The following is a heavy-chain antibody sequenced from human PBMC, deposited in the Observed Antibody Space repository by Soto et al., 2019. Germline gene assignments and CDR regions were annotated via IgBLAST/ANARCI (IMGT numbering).Heavy chain of an antibody. D-gene: IGHD3-10*01. Sequence: SETLSLTCAVYGGSFSGYYWSWIRQPPGKGLEWIGEINHSGSTNYNPSLKSRVTISVDTSKNQFSLNLSSVTAADTAVYYCARARRNYYGSGSYYFAYYMDVWGKGTTVTVSS. CDR1: GGSFSGYY. V-gene: IGHV4-34*01. J-gene: IGHJ6*03. CDR2: INHSGST. CDR3: ARARRNYYGSGSYYFAYYMDV.